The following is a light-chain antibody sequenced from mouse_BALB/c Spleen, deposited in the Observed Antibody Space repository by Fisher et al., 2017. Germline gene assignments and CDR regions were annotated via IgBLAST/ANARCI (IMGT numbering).Light chain of an antibody. J-gene: IGKJ2*01. V-gene: IGKV4-50*01. Sequence: DIVITQTTAIMSASLGEKVTMSCRASSSVNYMYWYQQKSGASPKLWIYSTSNLASGVPARFSGSGSGTSYSLTISSVEAEDAATYYCHQYHRSPYTFGGGTKLEIK. CDR2: STS. CDR1: SSVNY. CDR3: HQYHRSPYT.